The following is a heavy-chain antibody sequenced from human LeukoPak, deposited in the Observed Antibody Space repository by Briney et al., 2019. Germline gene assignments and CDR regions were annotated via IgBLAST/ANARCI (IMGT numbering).Heavy chain of an antibody. CDR3: ARHDGYNWNESYFDY. CDR2: IFHSGST. D-gene: IGHD1-1*01. J-gene: IGHJ4*02. Sequence: SETLSLTCSVSGYSISSGFYWGWIRQPPGKELEWIGSIFHSGSTYYNPSLKRRVTISVDTSRNQFSLKLTSVTAADTAVYYCARHDGYNWNESYFDYWGQGTLVTVSS. CDR1: GYSISSGFY. V-gene: IGHV4-38-2*02.